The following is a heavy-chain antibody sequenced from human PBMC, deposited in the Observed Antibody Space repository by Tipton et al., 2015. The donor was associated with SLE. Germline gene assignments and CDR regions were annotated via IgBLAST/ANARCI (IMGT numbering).Heavy chain of an antibody. V-gene: IGHV4-39*07. J-gene: IGHJ4*02. Sequence: LSLTCSVSGGSISSSSYYWAWIRQPPGKGLEWIGNIYYSGSTYYNPSLESRLTISLDTSRNQFSLKLSSVTAADTAVFYCAHANWGTNFDYWGQGALVTVSS. CDR2: IYYSGST. CDR3: AHANWGTNFDY. D-gene: IGHD7-27*01. CDR1: GGSISSSSYY.